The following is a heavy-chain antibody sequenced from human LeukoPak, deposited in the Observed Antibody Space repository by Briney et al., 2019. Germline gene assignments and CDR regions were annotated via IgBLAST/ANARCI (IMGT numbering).Heavy chain of an antibody. CDR1: GFTFSSYS. CDR2: ISSSSSYI. D-gene: IGHD5-12*01. Sequence: TGGSLRLSCAASGFTFSSYSMNWVRQAPGKGLEWVSSISSSSSYIYYADSVKGRFTISRDNAKNSLYLQMNSLRAEDTAVYYCAKPVDIVATIDYWGQGTLVTVSS. V-gene: IGHV3-21*04. J-gene: IGHJ4*02. CDR3: AKPVDIVATIDY.